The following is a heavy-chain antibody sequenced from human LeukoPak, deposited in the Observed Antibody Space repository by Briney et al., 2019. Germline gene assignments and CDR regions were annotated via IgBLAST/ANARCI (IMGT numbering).Heavy chain of an antibody. CDR2: IYYSGST. D-gene: IGHD3-10*01. J-gene: IGHJ5*02. V-gene: IGHV4-59*08. CDR3: ARHEGVRGSYNWFDP. Sequence: SETLSLTCTVSGGTISSYYWSWIRQPPGKGLEWIGYIYYSGSTNYNPSLKSRVTISVDTSKNQFSLKLSSVTAADTAVYYCARHEGVRGSYNWFDPWGQGTLVTVSS. CDR1: GGTISSYY.